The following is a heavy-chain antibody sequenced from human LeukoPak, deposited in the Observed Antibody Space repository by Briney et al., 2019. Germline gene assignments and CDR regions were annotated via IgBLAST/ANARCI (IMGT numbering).Heavy chain of an antibody. CDR1: GFTFDEYG. J-gene: IGHJ4*02. CDR3: ARGYFYDSSGYYGNLDY. Sequence: GGSLRLSCAASGFTFDEYGMTWVRQAPGKGLEWVSGNNWNGGSTGYADAVKGRFTIHRDNAKKSLYLQMHSLRAEDTALYYCARGYFYDSSGYYGNLDYWGQGTLVTVSS. CDR2: NNWNGGST. D-gene: IGHD3-22*01. V-gene: IGHV3-20*04.